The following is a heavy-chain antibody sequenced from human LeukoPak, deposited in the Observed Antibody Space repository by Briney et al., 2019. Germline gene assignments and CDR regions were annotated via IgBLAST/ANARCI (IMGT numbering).Heavy chain of an antibody. CDR1: GFTFSSYW. CDR2: IKQDGSEK. J-gene: IGHJ4*02. Sequence: GGSLRLSCAASGFTFSSYWMSWVRQAPGKGLEWVANIKQDGSEKYYVDSVKGRFTISRDNAKNSLYLQMNSLRAEDTAVYYCARGPDSSGYPYFDYWGQGTLVTVSS. CDR3: ARGPDSSGYPYFDY. V-gene: IGHV3-7*01. D-gene: IGHD3-22*01.